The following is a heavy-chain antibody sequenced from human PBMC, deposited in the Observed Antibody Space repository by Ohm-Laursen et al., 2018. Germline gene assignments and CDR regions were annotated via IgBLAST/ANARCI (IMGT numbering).Heavy chain of an antibody. Sequence: SLRLSCSASGFTFSSYAMSWVRQAPGKGLEWVSSIISSSTYIYYADSVRGRFTISRDNAKNSLYLQMNSLRAEDTAVYYCARVLYSSSWHTVDYWGQGTLVTVSS. CDR3: ARVLYSSSWHTVDY. V-gene: IGHV3-21*01. D-gene: IGHD6-13*01. J-gene: IGHJ4*02. CDR2: IISSSTYI. CDR1: GFTFSSYA.